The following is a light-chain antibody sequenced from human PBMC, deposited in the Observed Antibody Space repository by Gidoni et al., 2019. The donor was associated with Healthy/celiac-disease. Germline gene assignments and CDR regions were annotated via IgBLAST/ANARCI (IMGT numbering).Light chain of an antibody. J-gene: IGLJ2*01. V-gene: IGLV3-19*01. Sequence: SSELTQDSAVSVALGQTVRITCQGDSLRSYYASWYQQKPGQAPVLVIYGKNNRPSVIPDRFSGSSSGNTAALTITGAQAEDEAYYYCNSRDSSGNHVVFGGGTKLTVL. CDR3: NSRDSSGNHVV. CDR2: GKN. CDR1: SLRSYY.